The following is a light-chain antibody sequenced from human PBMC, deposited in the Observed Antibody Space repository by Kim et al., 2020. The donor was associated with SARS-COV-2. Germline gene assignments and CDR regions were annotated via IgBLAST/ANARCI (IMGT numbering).Light chain of an antibody. V-gene: IGKV1-33*01. CDR1: QDIRNF. J-gene: IGKJ2*01. Sequence: SASVGDRVTRTCQASQDIRNFLNWFQHEPEKAPKLLIYDASTLGAGVQSRFSGSGSGTDFTFTISSLQPEDIATYYCQHFDSLPYTFGQGTKLEIK. CDR2: DAS. CDR3: QHFDSLPYT.